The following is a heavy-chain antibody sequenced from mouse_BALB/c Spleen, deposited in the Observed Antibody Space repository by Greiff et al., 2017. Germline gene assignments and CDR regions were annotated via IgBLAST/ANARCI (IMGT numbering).Heavy chain of an antibody. V-gene: IGHV1S34*01. CDR1: GYSFTGYY. CDR2: ISCYNGAT. J-gene: IGHJ3*01. Sequence: LVKTGASVKISCKASGYSFTGYYMHWVKQSHGKSLEWIGYISCYNGATSYNQKFKGKATFTVDTSSSTAYMQFNSLTSEDSAVYYCARPRSDGYYPFADWGQGTLVTVSA. D-gene: IGHD2-3*01. CDR3: ARPRSDGYYPFAD.